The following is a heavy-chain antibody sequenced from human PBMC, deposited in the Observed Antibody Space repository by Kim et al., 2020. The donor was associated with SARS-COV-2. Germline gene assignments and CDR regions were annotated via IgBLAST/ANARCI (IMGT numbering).Heavy chain of an antibody. V-gene: IGHV3-15*01. CDR2: IKSKTDGGTT. J-gene: IGHJ6*02. CDR1: GFTFSNAW. CDR3: TTLLRYFDWLAVKYYYYGMDV. Sequence: GGSLRLSCAASGFTFSNAWMSWVRQAPGKGLEWVVRIKSKTDGGTTDYAAPVKGRFTISRDDSKNTLYLQMNSLKTEDTAVYYCTTLLRYFDWLAVKYYYYGMDVWGQGTTVTVS. D-gene: IGHD3-9*01.